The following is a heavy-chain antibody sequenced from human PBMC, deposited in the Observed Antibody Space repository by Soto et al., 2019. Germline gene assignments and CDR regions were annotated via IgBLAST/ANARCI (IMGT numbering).Heavy chain of an antibody. V-gene: IGHV1-69*06. CDR3: ARHPLRRSSHGGNRLDP. CDR2: TIPIFGTA. J-gene: IGHJ5*02. Sequence: SVKVSCKASGVTFSSYAISWVRQAPGQGLEWMGGTIPIFGTANYAQKFQGRVTITADKSTSTAYMELSSLRSEDTAVYYCARHPLRRSSHGGNRLDPWGQGTLVTVYS. D-gene: IGHD5-12*01. CDR1: GVTFSSYA.